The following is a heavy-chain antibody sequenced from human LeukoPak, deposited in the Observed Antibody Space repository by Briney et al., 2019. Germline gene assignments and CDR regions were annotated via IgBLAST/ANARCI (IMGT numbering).Heavy chain of an antibody. J-gene: IGHJ6*02. CDR3: AKGSAYGDYYYYGMDV. V-gene: IGHV3-23*01. CDR2: ISGSGGNT. Sequence: GGSLRLSCAASGFTFSSYGMSWVRRAPGKGPEWVSGISGSGGNTYYADSVKGRFTISRDNSENTLYLQMNSLIPEDTAVYYCAKGSAYGDYYYYGMDVWGQGTTVTVSS. D-gene: IGHD4-17*01. CDR1: GFTFSSYG.